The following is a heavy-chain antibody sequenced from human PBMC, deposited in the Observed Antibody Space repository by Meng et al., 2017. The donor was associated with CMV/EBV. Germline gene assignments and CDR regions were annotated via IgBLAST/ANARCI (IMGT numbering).Heavy chain of an antibody. D-gene: IGHD3-3*01. CDR3: AREGDLEWLLKGSHTWFDP. V-gene: IGHV4-34*01. Sequence: LPQWEAGLWKPPETLSPTCSFYGWAFSGYYWSCIRQPSGKEPEWIGQINNRGSTNYNPSIKSRVIISVDTSTNQSSLKLSSVTAAATAVYYCAREGDLEWLLKGSHTWFDPWGQGTLVTVSS. CDR2: INNRGST. J-gene: IGHJ5*02. CDR1: GWAFSGYY.